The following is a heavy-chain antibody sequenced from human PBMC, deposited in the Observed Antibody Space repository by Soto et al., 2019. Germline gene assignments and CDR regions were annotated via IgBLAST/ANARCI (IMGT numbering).Heavy chain of an antibody. J-gene: IGHJ3*02. Sequence: QLQLQASGPGLVKPSETLSLTCTVSGGSISSSRYYWGWMRQNPGKGLEWIGSIYYSGSTYYNPSLKSRVPISVDTSKNQYSLKLSSVTAADTAVYYCARHRTYSCYYYRAFDIWGQGTMVTVSS. D-gene: IGHD3-22*01. CDR3: ARHRTYSCYYYRAFDI. CDR1: GGSISSSRYY. CDR2: IYYSGST. V-gene: IGHV4-39*01.